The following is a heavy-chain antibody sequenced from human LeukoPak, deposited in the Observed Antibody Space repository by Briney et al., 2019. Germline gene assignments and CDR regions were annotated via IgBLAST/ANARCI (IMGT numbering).Heavy chain of an antibody. Sequence: ASVSVSCKASAYTFTVYYLHWARQARGQGLEGMGWIDPNNGDTNYAQKFQGRVTMTRDRSTSTAYMELSRLTSDDTAVYYRARRSRNGLDAFDIGGQGTMVTVSS. CDR2: IDPNNGDT. CDR3: ARRSRNGLDAFDI. J-gene: IGHJ3*02. CDR1: AYTFTVYY. V-gene: IGHV1-2*02. D-gene: IGHD1-14*01.